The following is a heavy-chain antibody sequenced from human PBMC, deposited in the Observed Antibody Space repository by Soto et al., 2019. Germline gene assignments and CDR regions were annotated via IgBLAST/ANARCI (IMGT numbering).Heavy chain of an antibody. J-gene: IGHJ6*02. D-gene: IGHD1-26*01. CDR2: TRNKANSYTT. Sequence: EVQLVESGGGLVQPGGSLRLSCAASGFTFSDHYMDWVRQAPGKGLEWVGRTRNKANSYTTEYAASVKGRFTISRDDSKNSLYLQMNSLKTEDTAVYYCARAQYSGSYYDAYYYYYGMDVWGQGTTVTVSS. CDR3: ARAQYSGSYYDAYYYYYGMDV. CDR1: GFTFSDHY. V-gene: IGHV3-72*01.